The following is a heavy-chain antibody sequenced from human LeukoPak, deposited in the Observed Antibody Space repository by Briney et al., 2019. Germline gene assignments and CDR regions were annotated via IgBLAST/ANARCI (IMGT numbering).Heavy chain of an antibody. J-gene: IGHJ6*02. Sequence: PGGSLRLSCAASGFTLSDYHMNWVRQAPGKGLEWVSAISGSGGSTYYADSVKGRFTFSRDNSKNTLYLQMNSLRAEDTAVYYCAKSFGSSYYGMDVWGQGTTVTVSS. D-gene: IGHD3-16*01. CDR1: GFTLSDYH. CDR2: ISGSGGST. CDR3: AKSFGSSYYGMDV. V-gene: IGHV3-23*01.